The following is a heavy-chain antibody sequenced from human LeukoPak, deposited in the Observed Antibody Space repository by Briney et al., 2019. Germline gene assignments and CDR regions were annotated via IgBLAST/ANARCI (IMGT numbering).Heavy chain of an antibody. J-gene: IGHJ5*02. V-gene: IGHV4-59*08. CDR3: ARHILKSFRRLPNWFDP. CDR2: IYYSGST. Sequence: SETLSFTGTVSGVSISSYYWSWIRQPPGKGLKWMGYIYYSGSTNYNPSLKSRVTISVDTSKNQVSLNLTSVTDADTAVYYCARHILKSFRRLPNWFDPWGQGALVTVSS. CDR1: GVSISSYY. D-gene: IGHD4-17*01.